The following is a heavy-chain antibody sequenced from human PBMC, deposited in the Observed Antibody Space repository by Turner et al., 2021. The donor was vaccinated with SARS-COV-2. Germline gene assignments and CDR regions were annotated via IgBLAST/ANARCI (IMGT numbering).Heavy chain of an antibody. CDR1: GGSISSSSYY. J-gene: IGHJ4*02. V-gene: IGHV4-39*01. CDR2: IYYSGST. Sequence: QLQLQESGPGLVQPSETLSLTCSVSGGSISSSSYYCGWIRQPPGKGLEWIGSIYYSGSTYYNPSLKSRVTISVDTSKNQFSLKLSSVTAADTAVYYCASPDTAMVTWPQGFDYWGQGTLVTVSS. D-gene: IGHD5-18*01. CDR3: ASPDTAMVTWPQGFDY.